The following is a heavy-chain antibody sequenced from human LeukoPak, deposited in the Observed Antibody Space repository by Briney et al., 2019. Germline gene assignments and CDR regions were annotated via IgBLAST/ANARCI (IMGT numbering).Heavy chain of an antibody. CDR1: GGSISSYY. D-gene: IGHD3-22*01. CDR3: ARGIYYDSSGYPFDY. V-gene: IGHV4-59*12. CDR2: IYNSGST. Sequence: SETLSLTCTISGGSISSYYWSWIRQSPGKGLEWIGYIYNSGSTNYNPSLKSRLTISVDTSKNQFSLKLSSVTAADTAVYYCARGIYYDSSGYPFDYWGQGTLVTVSS. J-gene: IGHJ4*02.